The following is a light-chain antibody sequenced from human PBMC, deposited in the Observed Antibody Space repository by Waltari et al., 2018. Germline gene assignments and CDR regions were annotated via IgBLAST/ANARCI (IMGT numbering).Light chain of an antibody. Sequence: DIQITQSSSYLSVFVGERGTITSQARQDIRNYLNWYQQKPGKAPKVLIYDASNVETGVPARFSGSGSGTHFTFTISSLQPEDIATYYCQQYDNVPVTFGGGTKVEIK. CDR3: QQYDNVPVT. CDR1: QDIRNY. CDR2: DAS. J-gene: IGKJ4*01. V-gene: IGKV1-33*01.